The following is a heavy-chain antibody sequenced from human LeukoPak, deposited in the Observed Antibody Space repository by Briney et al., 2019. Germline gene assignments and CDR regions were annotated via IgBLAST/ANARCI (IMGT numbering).Heavy chain of an antibody. CDR1: GGSISSSSYY. CDR2: IYYSGST. J-gene: IGHJ3*02. D-gene: IGHD4/OR15-4a*01. V-gene: IGHV4-39*02. CDR3: ARDPEGAGTDAFDI. Sequence: SETLSLTCTVSGGSISSSSYYWGWIRQPPGKGLEWTGSIYYSGSTYYNPSLKSRVTISVDTSKNQFSLKLSSVTAADTAVYYCARDPEGAGTDAFDIWGQGTMVTVSS.